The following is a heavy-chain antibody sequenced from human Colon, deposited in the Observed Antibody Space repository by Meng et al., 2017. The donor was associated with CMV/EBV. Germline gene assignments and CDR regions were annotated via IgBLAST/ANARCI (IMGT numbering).Heavy chain of an antibody. CDR1: GFTFSSYS. D-gene: IGHD5-18*01. Sequence: GESLKISCAASGFTFSSYSMNWVRQAPGRGLEWVASIVTTGSAVYYADSVKGRFTISRDNAKNSLYLQMSSLSAEDTAVYYCAKSLVDTAMDLDEWSQETLVTVSS. CDR2: IVTTGSAV. J-gene: IGHJ4*02. V-gene: IGHV3-21*01. CDR3: AKSLVDTAMDLDE.